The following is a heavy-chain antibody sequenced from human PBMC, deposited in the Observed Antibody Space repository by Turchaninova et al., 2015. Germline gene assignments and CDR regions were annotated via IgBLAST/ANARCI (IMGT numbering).Heavy chain of an antibody. CDR3: ARGHFGFWSGYYVN. CDR1: GGSFSGYY. Sequence: QVQLQQWGAGLLKPSETLSLTLAVYGGSFSGYYWRCIRQPTGKGLEWIGEINHSGSTNYNPSLKSRVTISVDTSKNQFSLKLSSVTAADTAVYYCARGHFGFWSGYYVNWGQGTLVTVSS. J-gene: IGHJ4*02. D-gene: IGHD3-3*01. V-gene: IGHV4-34*01. CDR2: INHSGST.